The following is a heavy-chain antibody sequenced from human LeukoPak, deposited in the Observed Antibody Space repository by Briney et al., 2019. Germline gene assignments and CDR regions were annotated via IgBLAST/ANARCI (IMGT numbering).Heavy chain of an antibody. J-gene: IGHJ4*02. CDR1: GFTFSSYG. V-gene: IGHV3-30*18. CDR3: AKSPSEWLVPPFEY. D-gene: IGHD6-19*01. Sequence: GGSLRLSCAASGFTFSSYGMHWVRQAPGKGLEWVAVISYDGSNKYYADSVKGRFTISRDNSKNTLYLQMNSLRAEDTAVYYCAKSPSEWLVPPFEYWGQGTLVTVSS. CDR2: ISYDGSNK.